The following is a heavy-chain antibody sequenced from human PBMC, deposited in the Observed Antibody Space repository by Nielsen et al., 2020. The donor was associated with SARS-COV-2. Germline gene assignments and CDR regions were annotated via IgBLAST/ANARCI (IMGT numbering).Heavy chain of an antibody. CDR3: ARPKRAAAGNSYFDY. D-gene: IGHD6-13*01. Sequence: SCTVSGGSISSGGYYWSWIRQHPGKGLEWIGYIYYSGSTNYNPSLKSRVTISVDTSKNQFSLKLSSVTAADTAVYYCARPKRAAAGNSYFDYWGQGTLVTVSS. V-gene: IGHV4-31*02. J-gene: IGHJ4*02. CDR2: IYYSGST. CDR1: GGSISSGGYY.